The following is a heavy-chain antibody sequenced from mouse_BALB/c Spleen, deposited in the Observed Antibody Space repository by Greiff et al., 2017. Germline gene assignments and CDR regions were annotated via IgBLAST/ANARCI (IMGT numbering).Heavy chain of an antibody. J-gene: IGHJ2*01. Sequence: VQLQQSGAELVKPGASVKLSCTASGFNIKDIYMHWVKQRPEQGLEWIGRIDPANGNTKYDPKFQGKATITADTSSNTAYLQLSSLTSEDTAVYYCATLLRLGWGQGTTLTVSS. CDR2: IDPANGNT. CDR3: ATLLRLG. D-gene: IGHD1-2*01. CDR1: GFNIKDIY. V-gene: IGHV14-3*02.